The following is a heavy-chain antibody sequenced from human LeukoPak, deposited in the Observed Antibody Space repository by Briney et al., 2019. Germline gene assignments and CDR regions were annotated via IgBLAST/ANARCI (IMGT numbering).Heavy chain of an antibody. J-gene: IGHJ5*02. CDR3: AKSDRYASGWTGWFDA. Sequence: SETLSLTCTVRSGSISHYYWSWIRQLPGKGLEWIGFISYSGNNGNTKYNPSLKSRVTVSVDTSKNQFSLKLSSVTAGDTAVYYCAKSDRYASGWTGWFDAWGQGILVTVSS. CDR2: ISYSGNNGNT. V-gene: IGHV4-59*08. CDR1: SGSISHYY. D-gene: IGHD6-19*01.